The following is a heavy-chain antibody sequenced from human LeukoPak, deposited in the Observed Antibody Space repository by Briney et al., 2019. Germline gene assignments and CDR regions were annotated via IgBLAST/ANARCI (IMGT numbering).Heavy chain of an antibody. CDR2: IYTSGST. Sequence: PSETLSLTCTVSGGSLSSYYWSWIRQPAGKGLVWIGRIYTSGSTNYNPSLKSRVTMSVDTSKNQFSLKLSSVTAADTAVYYCAREEGYCSGGSCYDYFDYWGQGTLVTVSS. CDR1: GGSLSSYY. V-gene: IGHV4-4*07. J-gene: IGHJ4*02. CDR3: AREEGYCSGGSCYDYFDY. D-gene: IGHD2-15*01.